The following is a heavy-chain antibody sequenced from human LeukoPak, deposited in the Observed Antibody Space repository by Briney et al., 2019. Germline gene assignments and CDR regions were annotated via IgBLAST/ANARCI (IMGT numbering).Heavy chain of an antibody. CDR3: ARESGSSGYYRNYFDY. D-gene: IGHD3-22*01. J-gene: IGHJ4*02. CDR1: GGSFSGYY. CDR2: INHSGST. V-gene: IGHV4-34*01. Sequence: PSETLSLTCAVYGGSFSGYYWSWIRQPPGKGLEWIRKINHSGSTNYNPSLKSRVTISVDTSKNQFSLKLSSVTAADTAVYYCARESGSSGYYRNYFDYWGQGTLVTVSS.